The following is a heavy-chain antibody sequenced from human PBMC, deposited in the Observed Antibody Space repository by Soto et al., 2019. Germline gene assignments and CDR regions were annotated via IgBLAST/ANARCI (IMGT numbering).Heavy chain of an antibody. J-gene: IGHJ5*02. CDR2: IYYSGST. CDR3: XXXXXTP. CDR1: GGSISSGGYY. V-gene: IGHV4-31*03. Sequence: QVQLQESGPGLVKPSQTLSLTCTVSGGSISSGGYYWSWIRQHPGKGLEWIGYIYYSGSTYYNPSLKSRVTISVDTSKNQFSLXXXXXXXXXXXXXXXXXXXTPWGQGTLVTVSS.